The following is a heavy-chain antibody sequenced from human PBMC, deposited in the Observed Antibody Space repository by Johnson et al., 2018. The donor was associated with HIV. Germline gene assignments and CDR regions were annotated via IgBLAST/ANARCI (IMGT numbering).Heavy chain of an antibody. D-gene: IGHD3-10*01. CDR1: VFTFSSYA. CDR2: ISSNGAST. Sequence: VQLVESGGGLVQPGGSLRLSCAASVFTFSSYAMHGVRQAPGKGLEYVSAISSNGASTYYANSVKGRFTISRDNSKNTLYLQMNSLRAEDTAVYYCAKGLRPYGSGPSDAFDIWGQGTMVTVSS. CDR3: AKGLRPYGSGPSDAFDI. J-gene: IGHJ3*02. V-gene: IGHV3-64*01.